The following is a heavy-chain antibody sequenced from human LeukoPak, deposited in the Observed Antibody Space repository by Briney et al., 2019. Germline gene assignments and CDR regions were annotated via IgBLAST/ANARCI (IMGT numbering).Heavy chain of an antibody. Sequence: SGGSLRLSCAASGFTFDNYAMTWVRQAPGKGLEWVSGISGSGDNTYYADSVKGRFTISRDNSKNTLYLQMNSLRAEDTAVYYCAKVTGTTLDYWGQGTLVTVSS. CDR2: ISGSGDNT. CDR3: AKVTGTTLDY. D-gene: IGHD1-7*01. J-gene: IGHJ4*02. V-gene: IGHV3-23*01. CDR1: GFTFDNYA.